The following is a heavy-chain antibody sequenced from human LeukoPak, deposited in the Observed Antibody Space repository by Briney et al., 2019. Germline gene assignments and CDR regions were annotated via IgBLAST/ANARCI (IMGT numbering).Heavy chain of an antibody. Sequence: GGSLRLSCTASGFTFGDYAMSWVRQAPGKGLEWVGFIRSKDYGRTTEYAASVKGRFTISRDDSKSIAYLQMNSLKTEDTAVYYCTRRLRSFVDYWGQGTLVTVSS. CDR1: GFTFGDYA. J-gene: IGHJ4*02. CDR3: TRRLRSFVDY. V-gene: IGHV3-49*04. D-gene: IGHD4-17*01. CDR2: IRSKDYGRTT.